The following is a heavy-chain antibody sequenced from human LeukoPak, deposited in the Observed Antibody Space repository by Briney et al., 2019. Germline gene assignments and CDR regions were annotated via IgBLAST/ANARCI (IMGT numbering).Heavy chain of an antibody. CDR2: ISSSSSYI. V-gene: IGHV3-21*01. Sequence: GGSLRLSCAASGFTFSSYSMNWVRQAPGKGLEWVSSISSSSSYIYYADSVKGRFTISRDNAKNSLYLQMNSLRAEDTAVYYCARDRSHCSGGSCYPPHYGMDVWGKGTTVTVSS. D-gene: IGHD2-15*01. CDR1: GFTFSSYS. J-gene: IGHJ6*04. CDR3: ARDRSHCSGGSCYPPHYGMDV.